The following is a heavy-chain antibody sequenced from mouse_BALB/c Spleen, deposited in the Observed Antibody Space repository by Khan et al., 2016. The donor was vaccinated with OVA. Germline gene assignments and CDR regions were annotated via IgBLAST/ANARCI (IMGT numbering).Heavy chain of an antibody. V-gene: IGHV14-3*02. CDR3: ARGRRGY. Sequence: VRLQQSGAELVKPGASVKLSCTASGFYIKDNYMHWVKQRPEQGLEWIGRIDPANGNTEYDPKFQGKATITRDTSTNSAYLQLSGLTLEATAFYYCARGRRGYWGQGTTLTVSS. CDR1: GFYIKDNY. CDR2: IDPANGNT. J-gene: IGHJ2*01.